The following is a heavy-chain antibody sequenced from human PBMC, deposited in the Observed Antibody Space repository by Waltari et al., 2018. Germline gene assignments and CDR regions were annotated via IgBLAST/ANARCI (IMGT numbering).Heavy chain of an antibody. J-gene: IGHJ5*02. D-gene: IGHD6-19*01. Sequence: EVQLLESGGGLVQPGGSLRPSCAASGSTFSHYAMMWVRQAPGKGLEWVSSITGGGGATFYADSVKGRFTISRDNSKNTLYVQMHSLRVDDSAIYYCAKGKASGLVDWFDPWGQGTLVTVSS. CDR3: AKGKASGLVDWFDP. CDR2: ITGGGGAT. CDR1: GSTFSHYA. V-gene: IGHV3-23*01.